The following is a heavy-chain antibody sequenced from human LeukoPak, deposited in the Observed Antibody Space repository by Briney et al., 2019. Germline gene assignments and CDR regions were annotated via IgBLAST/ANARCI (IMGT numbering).Heavy chain of an antibody. V-gene: IGHV3-23*01. CDR2: ISGSGGST. Sequence: PGGSLRLSCAASGFTFSSYAMSWVRQAPGKGLEWVSAISGSGGSTYYADSVKGRFTISRDNSKNTLYLQMNSLRAEDTAVYYCAKDMEDIVATDRVDYWGQGTLVTASS. CDR3: AKDMEDIVATDRVDY. CDR1: GFTFSSYA. J-gene: IGHJ4*02. D-gene: IGHD5-12*01.